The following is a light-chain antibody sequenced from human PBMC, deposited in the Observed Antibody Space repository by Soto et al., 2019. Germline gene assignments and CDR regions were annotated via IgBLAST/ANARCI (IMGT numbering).Light chain of an antibody. J-gene: IGKJ1*01. CDR3: HQRSDWPWT. CDR1: QTINYF. CDR2: DAS. Sequence: EIVLTQSPATLSLSPGESATLSCRASQTINYFLAWYQQRPGQPPRLLIYDASNRATGIPARFSGSGSGTDSTLAISSLEPEDFAVYYCHQRSDWPWTFGQGTKVEIK. V-gene: IGKV3-11*01.